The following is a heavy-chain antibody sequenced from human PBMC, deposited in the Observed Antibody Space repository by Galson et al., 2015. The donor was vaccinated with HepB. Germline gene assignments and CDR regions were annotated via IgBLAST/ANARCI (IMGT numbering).Heavy chain of an antibody. CDR1: GFTFDDYA. V-gene: IGHV3-9*01. J-gene: IGHJ3*02. CDR2: ISWNSGSI. D-gene: IGHD6-19*01. Sequence: SLRLSCAASGFTFDDYAMHWVRQAPGKGLEWVSGISWNSGSIGYADSVKGRFTISRDNAKNSLYLQMNSLRAEDTALYYCAKEAFSSGWYVVGAFDIWGQGTMVTVSS. CDR3: AKEAFSSGWYVVGAFDI.